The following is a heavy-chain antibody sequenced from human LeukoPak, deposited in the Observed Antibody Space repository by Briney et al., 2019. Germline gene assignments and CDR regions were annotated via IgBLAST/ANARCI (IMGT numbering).Heavy chain of an antibody. Sequence: GASVKVSCKASGYTFTGYYMHWVRQAPGQGLEWMGWINPNSGGTNYAQKFQGRVTMTRDTSISTAYMELSRLRSDDTAVYYCASLLPRYDSSGPLDYWGQGTLVTVSS. CDR1: GYTFTGYY. CDR3: ASLLPRYDSSGPLDY. V-gene: IGHV1-2*02. D-gene: IGHD3-22*01. J-gene: IGHJ4*02. CDR2: INPNSGGT.